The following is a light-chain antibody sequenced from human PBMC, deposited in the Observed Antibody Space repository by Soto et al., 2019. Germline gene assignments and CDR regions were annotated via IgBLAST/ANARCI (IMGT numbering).Light chain of an antibody. CDR2: EVR. V-gene: IGLV2-14*01. J-gene: IGLJ3*02. Sequence: QSALTQPASVSGSRGQSITISCTGTSSDIGGYDYVSWYQQRPGKAPKLMIYEVRYRPSGVSNRFSGSKSGNTASLTISGLQAEDEADYYCTAWDGSLDGRVFGGGTKLTVL. CDR1: SSDIGGYDY. CDR3: TAWDGSLDGRV.